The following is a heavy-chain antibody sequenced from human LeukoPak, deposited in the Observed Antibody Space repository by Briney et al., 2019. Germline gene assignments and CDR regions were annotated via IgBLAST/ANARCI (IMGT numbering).Heavy chain of an antibody. CDR1: GGSISSGSYY. CDR3: ARHVPYGDSFFDY. D-gene: IGHD4-17*01. Sequence: SQTLSLTCTVSGGSISSGSYYWSWIRQPAGKGLEWIGRIYTSGSTNYNPSLKSRVTISVDTSKNQFSLKLSSVTAADTAVYYCARHVPYGDSFFDYWGQGTLVTVSS. J-gene: IGHJ4*02. CDR2: IYTSGST. V-gene: IGHV4-61*02.